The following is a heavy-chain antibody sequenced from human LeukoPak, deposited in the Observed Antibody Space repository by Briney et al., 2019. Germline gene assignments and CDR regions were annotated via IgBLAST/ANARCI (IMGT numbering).Heavy chain of an antibody. CDR1: GFTFSRYW. D-gene: IGHD3-16*01. Sequence: GGSLRLSCAASGFTFSRYWMSWVRQAPGKGLEWAANIKQDGSAKYYGDSVEGRFTISRDNAKNSLYLQMNSLRAEDTAVYYCARWGGGFDYWGQGTLVTVSS. CDR2: IKQDGSAK. CDR3: ARWGGGFDY. J-gene: IGHJ4*02. V-gene: IGHV3-7*04.